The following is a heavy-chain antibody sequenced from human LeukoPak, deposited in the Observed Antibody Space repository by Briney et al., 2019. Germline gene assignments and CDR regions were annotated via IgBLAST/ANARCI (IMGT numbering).Heavy chain of an antibody. CDR1: GGSISSTSNY. Sequence: SETLSLTCSVSGGSISSTSNYWGWIRQPPGTGLEWIGSIYYSGSTYYNPSLKSRVTISVDTSKNQFSLKLSSVTAADTAVYYCARAGGSTGDTRPIDYWGQGTLVTVSS. V-gene: IGHV4-39*07. CDR3: ARAGGSTGDTRPIDY. CDR2: IYYSGST. D-gene: IGHD4-17*01. J-gene: IGHJ4*02.